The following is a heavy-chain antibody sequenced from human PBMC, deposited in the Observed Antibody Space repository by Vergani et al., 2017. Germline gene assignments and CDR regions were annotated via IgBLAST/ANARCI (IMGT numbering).Heavy chain of an antibody. D-gene: IGHD3-22*01. CDR2: ISSRGSTI. CDR1: GFTFSSYE. CDR3: ARDSYYDSSGYYGMDV. V-gene: IGHV3-48*03. Sequence: EVQLVESGGGLVQPGGSLRLSCAASGFTFSSYEMNWVRQAPGKGLEWVSYISSRGSTIYYADSVKGLFTITRDNAKNSLYLQMNSLRAEDTAVYYCARDSYYDSSGYYGMDVWGQGTTVTVSS. J-gene: IGHJ6*02.